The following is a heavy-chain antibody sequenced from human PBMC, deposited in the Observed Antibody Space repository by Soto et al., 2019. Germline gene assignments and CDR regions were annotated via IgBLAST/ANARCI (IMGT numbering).Heavy chain of an antibody. CDR1: GFIFSNYD. CDR3: ARAHISSEISMPQTFHH. Sequence: EGSLRLSCEASGFIFSNYDMYWVRQGPGKGLEWVALMRSDGSNKYYVDSVKGRFTISRDNSKNMLFLQMDSLRAEDTAVYYCARAHISSEISMPQTFHHWGPGTLVTVSS. D-gene: IGHD2-2*01. V-gene: IGHV3-33*01. CDR2: MRSDGSNK. J-gene: IGHJ1*01.